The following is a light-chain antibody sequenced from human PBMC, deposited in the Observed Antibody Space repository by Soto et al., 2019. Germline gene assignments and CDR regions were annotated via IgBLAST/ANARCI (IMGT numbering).Light chain of an antibody. Sequence: TVLTQSPATLSLSPGERATISCKASQSIGNSLGWFQQKPGQAPILLIDDAFNRATGIPARFTGSGSGSVFTLTISSLEPEDFGVYYCRQRYNWPLTFGGGTKVDIK. CDR2: DAF. CDR3: RQRYNWPLT. J-gene: IGKJ4*01. V-gene: IGKV3-11*01. CDR1: QSIGNS.